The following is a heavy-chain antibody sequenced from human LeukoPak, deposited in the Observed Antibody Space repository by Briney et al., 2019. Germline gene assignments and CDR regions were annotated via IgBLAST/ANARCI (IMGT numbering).Heavy chain of an antibody. V-gene: IGHV3-48*04. CDR2: IGGSGDII. CDR1: GFTFSAYP. Sequence: GGSLRLSCTASGFTFSAYPMTWVRQAPGKGLEWVSYIGGSGDIIYYADSVKGRFTISRDNAKNSLYLQMDSLRAEDTAIYYCARDMTITGADDYWGQGTLVTVSS. J-gene: IGHJ4*02. D-gene: IGHD6-13*01. CDR3: ARDMTITGADDY.